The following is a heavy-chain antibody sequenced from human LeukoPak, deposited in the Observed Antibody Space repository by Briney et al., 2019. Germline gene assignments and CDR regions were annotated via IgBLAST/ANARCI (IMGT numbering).Heavy chain of an antibody. J-gene: IGHJ5*02. V-gene: IGHV4-39*07. D-gene: IGHD2-21*02. CDR3: ARGSRGGLLFRNWFDP. CDR1: GGSISSGGYY. CDR2: INHSGST. Sequence: SETLSLTCTVSGGSISSGGYYWSWIRQPPGKGLEWIGEINHSGSTNYNPSLKSRVTISVDTSKNQFSLKLSSVTAADTAVYYCARGSRGGLLFRNWFDPWGQGTLVTVSS.